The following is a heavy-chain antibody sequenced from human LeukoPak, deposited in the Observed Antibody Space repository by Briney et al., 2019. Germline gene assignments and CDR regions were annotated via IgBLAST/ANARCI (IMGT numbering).Heavy chain of an antibody. Sequence: TGGSLRLSCAASGFTFSTYGMHWVRQAPGKGLGWVAFIRYDGNNKYYADSVKGRFTISRDNSKNTLYLQMNSLRAEDTAVYYCGKVYYDFWSGPSLGVFDIWGQETMLTVSS. CDR1: GFTFSTYG. D-gene: IGHD3-3*01. CDR2: IRYDGNNK. CDR3: GKVYYDFWSGPSLGVFDI. V-gene: IGHV3-30*02. J-gene: IGHJ3*02.